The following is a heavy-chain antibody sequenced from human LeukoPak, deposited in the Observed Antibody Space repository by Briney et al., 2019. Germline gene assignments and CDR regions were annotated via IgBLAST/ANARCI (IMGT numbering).Heavy chain of an antibody. CDR3: AGDSACSSTSCYYFYMDV. V-gene: IGHV6-1*01. D-gene: IGHD2-2*01. J-gene: IGHJ6*03. CDR2: TYYRSKWYN. Sequence: SQTLSLTCAISEDSVSSNSAAWNWIRQSPSRGLEWLGRTYYRSKWYNDYAVSVKSRITIIPDTSKNQFSLQLNSLTPEDTAVYYCAGDSACSSTSCYYFYMDVWGKGTTVTVSS. CDR1: EDSVSSNSAA.